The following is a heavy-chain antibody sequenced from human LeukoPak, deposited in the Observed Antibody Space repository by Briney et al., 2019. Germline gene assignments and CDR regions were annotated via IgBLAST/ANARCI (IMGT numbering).Heavy chain of an antibody. CDR1: GFTFSSYS. Sequence: GGSLRLSCAASGFTFSSYSMNWVRQAPGKGLEWVSSISSSSYIYYADSVKGRFTISRDNAKNSLYLQMNSLRAEDTAVYYCARDPQLNDYGDYWGQGTLVTVSS. CDR2: ISSSSYI. J-gene: IGHJ4*02. D-gene: IGHD1-1*01. CDR3: ARDPQLNDYGDY. V-gene: IGHV3-21*01.